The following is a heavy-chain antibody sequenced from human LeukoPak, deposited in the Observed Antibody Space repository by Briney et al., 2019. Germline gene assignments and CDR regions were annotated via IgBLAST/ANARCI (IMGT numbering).Heavy chain of an antibody. CDR3: RSGSGVGTMIPDDTFDI. CDR2: FDPEAVKT. Sequence: ASVKVSCKVSGNTLTELSIHWVRQTPGKGLEWLGGFDPEAVKTAYAQKLQGRLTMTEDTSADTAYLELSRLTSDDTAVYYCRSGSGVGTMIPDDTFDIWGQGTVVTVSS. J-gene: IGHJ3*02. D-gene: IGHD3-22*01. V-gene: IGHV1-24*01. CDR1: GNTLTELS.